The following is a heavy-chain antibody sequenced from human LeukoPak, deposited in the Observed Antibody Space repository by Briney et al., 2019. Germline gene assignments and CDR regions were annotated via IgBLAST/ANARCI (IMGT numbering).Heavy chain of an antibody. CDR3: TRDIVSISQPYCFDY. CDR2: IRSQAYSGTT. CDR1: GFTFGHHA. Sequence: GRSLRLSCTASGFTFGHHAINWVRQAPGRGLEWVGFIRSQAYSGTTEYATSVKDRFTISRDDSKSIAYLQMNSLKTEDTAVYYCTRDIVSISQPYCFDYWGQGTLVTVSS. V-gene: IGHV3-49*04. J-gene: IGHJ4*02. D-gene: IGHD2-2*01.